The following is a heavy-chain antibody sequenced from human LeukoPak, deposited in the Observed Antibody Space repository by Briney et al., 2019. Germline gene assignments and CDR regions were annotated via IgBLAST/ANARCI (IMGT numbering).Heavy chain of an antibody. Sequence: SETLSLTCTVSGGSTSTYYWTWIRQPPGQGLEWIGSISYSGSTNNSPSLEGRVTMSVDTSKNQFSLKLSSVTAADTAVYFCARQESSYGSGSYFNYWGQGILVTVSS. D-gene: IGHD3-10*01. CDR1: GGSTSTYY. J-gene: IGHJ4*02. CDR2: ISYSGST. CDR3: ARQESSYGSGSYFNY. V-gene: IGHV4-59*08.